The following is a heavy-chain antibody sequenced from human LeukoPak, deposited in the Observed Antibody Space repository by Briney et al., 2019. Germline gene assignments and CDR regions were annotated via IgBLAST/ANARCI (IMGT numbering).Heavy chain of an antibody. CDR1: GFTFSSNG. Sequence: PGGSLRLSCAASGFTFSSNGMHWVRQAPGKGLEWVGIIWYDGSKTYYADSVKGRFTISRDNSKNTLYLQMNSLRVEDTAAYYCARPYYSNYYYYGMDVWGQGTTVTVS. J-gene: IGHJ6*02. CDR2: IWYDGSKT. V-gene: IGHV3-33*01. CDR3: ARPYYSNYYYYGMDV. D-gene: IGHD4-11*01.